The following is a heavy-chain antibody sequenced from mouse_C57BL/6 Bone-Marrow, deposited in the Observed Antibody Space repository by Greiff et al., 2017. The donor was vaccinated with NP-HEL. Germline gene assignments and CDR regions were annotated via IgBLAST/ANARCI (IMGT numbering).Heavy chain of an antibody. CDR2: IYPGNSDT. CDR1: GYTFPSYW. V-gene: IGHV1-5*01. CDR3: TREGDYPYDDAMDY. J-gene: IGHJ4*01. Sequence: VQLQQSGTVLARPGASVKMSCKTSGYTFPSYWMHWVKQRPGQGLEWIGAIYPGNSDTSYNQKFKGKAKLTAVTSASTAYMELSSLTNEDSAVYYCTREGDYPYDDAMDYWGQGTSVTVSS. D-gene: IGHD2-4*01.